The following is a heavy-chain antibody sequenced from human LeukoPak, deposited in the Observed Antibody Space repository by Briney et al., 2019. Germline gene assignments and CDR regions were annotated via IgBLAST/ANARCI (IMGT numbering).Heavy chain of an antibody. D-gene: IGHD2-2*01. CDR2: IYPGDFDT. V-gene: IGHV5-51*01. CDR3: ARGSSWLYYFDY. Sequence: GESLKISCKGSGYSFTTYWIGWVRQMPGKGLEWMGIIYPGDFDTRYSPSFQGQVTISADKSLSTAYLQWSGLKASDTAMYYCARGSSWLYYFDYWGQGTLVTVSS. J-gene: IGHJ4*02. CDR1: GYSFTTYW.